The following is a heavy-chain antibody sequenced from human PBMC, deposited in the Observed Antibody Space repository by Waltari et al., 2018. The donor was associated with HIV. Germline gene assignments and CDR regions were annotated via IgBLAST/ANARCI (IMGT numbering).Heavy chain of an antibody. Sequence: HVQLQESGPGLVKPSETLSVVCTVSGDSVSSVSYYWSWIRKPPGKGLEWIGNIYDTETTNYNPSLRSRVTISIDTSKNQFSLKLNSVTAADTAVYYCASILDYGDYGDFFYFDHWGQGTLVTVSS. J-gene: IGHJ4*02. CDR3: ASILDYGDYGDFFYFDH. CDR1: GDSVSSVSYY. V-gene: IGHV4-61*01. D-gene: IGHD4-17*01. CDR2: IYDTETT.